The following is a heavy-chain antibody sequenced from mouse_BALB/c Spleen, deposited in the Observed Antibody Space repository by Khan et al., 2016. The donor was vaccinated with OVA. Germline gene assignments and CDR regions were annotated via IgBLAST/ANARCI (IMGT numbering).Heavy chain of an antibody. CDR3: ARGKLLLRYPDYFNY. D-gene: IGHD1-1*01. CDR1: GYSITSDYA. Sequence: EVQLVESGPGLVKPSQSLSLTCTVTGYSITSDYAWNWIRQFPGNKLGWMGYIGYSGSTTYNPSFKSRTSITRDTSKNPFFLQLNSVTTEDTAKYSCARGKLLLRYPDYFNYWGQGTTLTVSA. J-gene: IGHJ2*01. V-gene: IGHV3-2*02. CDR2: IGYSGST.